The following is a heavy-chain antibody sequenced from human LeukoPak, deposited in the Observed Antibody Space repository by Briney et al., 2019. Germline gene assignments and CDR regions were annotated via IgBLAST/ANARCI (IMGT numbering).Heavy chain of an antibody. CDR3: AREASPAHMVRGVIFPPTSDDAFDI. Sequence: ASVKVSCKASGYTFTSYGISWVRQAPGQGLEWMGWISAYNGNTNYAQKLQGRVTMTTDTSTSTAYMELRSLRSDDTAVYYCAREASPAHMVRGVIFPPTSDDAFDIWGQGTMVTVSS. D-gene: IGHD3-10*01. CDR1: GYTFTSYG. J-gene: IGHJ3*02. CDR2: ISAYNGNT. V-gene: IGHV1-18*01.